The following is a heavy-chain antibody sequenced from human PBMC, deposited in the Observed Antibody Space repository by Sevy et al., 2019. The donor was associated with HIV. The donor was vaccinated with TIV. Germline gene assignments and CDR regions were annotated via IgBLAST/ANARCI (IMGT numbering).Heavy chain of an antibody. J-gene: IGHJ4*02. CDR2: ISYDGSNK. CDR1: GFTFSSYA. CDR3: AREGLLFRRNYFDY. D-gene: IGHD2-21*02. Sequence: GESRKISCAASGFTFSSYAMHWVRQAPGKGLEWVAVISYDGSNKYYEDSVKGRFTISRDNSKNTLYLQMNSLRAEDTAVYYCAREGLLFRRNYFDYWGQGTLVTVSS. V-gene: IGHV3-30-3*01.